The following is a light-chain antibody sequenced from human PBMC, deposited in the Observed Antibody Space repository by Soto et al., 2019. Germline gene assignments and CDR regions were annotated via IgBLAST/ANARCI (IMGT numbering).Light chain of an antibody. CDR1: QSVLYSSNNKNY. J-gene: IGKJ2*01. Sequence: DIVMTQSPDSLAVSLGERATINCKSSQSVLYSSNNKNYLAWYQQRPGQPPKLLIYWASTRESGVPDRFSVSGSGTDFTLTITSLQAEDVAVYYGQQYESTPPTFGQGTKLEIK. CDR3: QQYESTPPT. CDR2: WAS. V-gene: IGKV4-1*01.